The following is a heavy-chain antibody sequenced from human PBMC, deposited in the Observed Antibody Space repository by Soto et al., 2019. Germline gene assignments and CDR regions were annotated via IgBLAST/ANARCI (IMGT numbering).Heavy chain of an antibody. CDR1: GFTFSSYA. J-gene: IGHJ5*02. Sequence: PGGSLRLSCAASGFTFSSYAMSWVRQAPGKGLEWVSAISGSGGSTYYADSVKGRFTTSRDNSKNTLYLQMNSLRAEDTAVYYCAKGKGYCSSTSCYNWFDPWGQGTLVTVSS. CDR3: AKGKGYCSSTSCYNWFDP. V-gene: IGHV3-23*01. D-gene: IGHD2-2*01. CDR2: ISGSGGST.